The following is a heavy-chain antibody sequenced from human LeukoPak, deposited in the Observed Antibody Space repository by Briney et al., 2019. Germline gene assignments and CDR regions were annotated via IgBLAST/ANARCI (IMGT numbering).Heavy chain of an antibody. CDR3: ARLSIVVPAANPIGWFDP. CDR2: IYTGDYDT. CDR1: GYSFTSYW. V-gene: IGHV5-51*01. Sequence: GESLKISCTGSGYSFTSYWIGWVRQMPGKGLELLGIIYTGDYDTRYSPSFQGQVTISADKSISTAYLQWSSLKASDTAMYYCARLSIVVPAANPIGWFDPWGQGTLVTVSS. J-gene: IGHJ5*02. D-gene: IGHD2-2*01.